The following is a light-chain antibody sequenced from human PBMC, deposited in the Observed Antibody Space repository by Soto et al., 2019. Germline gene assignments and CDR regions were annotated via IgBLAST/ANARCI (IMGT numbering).Light chain of an antibody. Sequence: QSVLKQPASVSGVPGERLTISCTGSSSNIGAGYDVHWYQQLPGTAPKLLIYGNSNRPSGVPDRFSGSKSGTSASLAITGLQAEDEADYYCQSYDSSLSGSVVFGGGTKVTVL. CDR1: SSNIGAGYD. CDR2: GNS. CDR3: QSYDSSLSGSVV. J-gene: IGLJ2*01. V-gene: IGLV1-40*01.